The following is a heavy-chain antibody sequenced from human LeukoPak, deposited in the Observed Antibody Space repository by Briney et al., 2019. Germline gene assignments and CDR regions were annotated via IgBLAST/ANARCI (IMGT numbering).Heavy chain of an antibody. Sequence: PSETLSLTCTVSGGSISSGGYYWSWIRQHPGKGLEWIGYIYYSGSTYYNPSLKSRVTISVDTSKNQFSLKLSSVTAADTAVYFCARDSVDTAFDYWGQGTLVTVSS. V-gene: IGHV4-31*03. CDR3: ARDSVDTAFDY. CDR2: IYYSGST. CDR1: GGSISSGGYY. D-gene: IGHD5-18*01. J-gene: IGHJ4*02.